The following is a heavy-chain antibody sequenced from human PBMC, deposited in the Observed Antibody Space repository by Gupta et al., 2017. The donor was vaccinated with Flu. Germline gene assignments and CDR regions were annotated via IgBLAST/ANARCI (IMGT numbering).Heavy chain of an antibody. CDR2: IDAADKT. Sequence: EIQLFESGGGLAQPGGSLRLSCAASGFTFSDFAMSWVRQAPGKGPQWVSAIDAADKTYYADSVVGRLTISRDISRNTLYLQIHSLRVEDTATYYCARDEGGSFLRYWGRGTLVTVSS. D-gene: IGHD1-26*01. CDR3: ARDEGGSFLRY. J-gene: IGHJ4*02. V-gene: IGHV3-23*01. CDR1: GFTFSDFA.